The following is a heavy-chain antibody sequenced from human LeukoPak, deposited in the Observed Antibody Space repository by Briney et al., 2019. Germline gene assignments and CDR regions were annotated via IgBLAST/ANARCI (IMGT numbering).Heavy chain of an antibody. V-gene: IGHV4-39*01. CDR2: IYYSGST. J-gene: IGHJ6*03. CDR1: VGSISSSSYY. CDR3: ARAYYYFYMDV. Sequence: SETLSLTCTVSVGSISSSSYYWGWIRQPRGKGLEWIGSIYYSGSTYYNPSLKSRVTISVDTSKNQFSLKLRSVTAADTAMYYCARAYYYFYMDVWGKGTTVTVSS.